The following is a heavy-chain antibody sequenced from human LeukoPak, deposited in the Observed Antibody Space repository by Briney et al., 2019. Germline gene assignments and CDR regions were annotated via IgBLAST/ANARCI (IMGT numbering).Heavy chain of an antibody. V-gene: IGHV4-59*01. Sequence: KTSETLSLTCTVSSGSISGYYWSWIRQPPGKGLEWIGYISYSGSTNYNPSLKSRVTISVDTSKSQFSLKLSPVTATDTAVYYCARGSSTSLWYFDLWGRGTLVTVSS. J-gene: IGHJ2*01. D-gene: IGHD2-2*01. CDR1: SGSISGYY. CDR3: ARGSSTSLWYFDL. CDR2: ISYSGST.